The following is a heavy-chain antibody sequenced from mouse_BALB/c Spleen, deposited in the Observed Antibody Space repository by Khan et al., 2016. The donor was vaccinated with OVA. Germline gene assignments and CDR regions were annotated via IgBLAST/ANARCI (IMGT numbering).Heavy chain of an antibody. CDR2: ISSGGGTT. CDR3: ARCWGGNFYYAIDY. Sequence: EVHLVESGGGLVKPGGSLKLSCAASGFAFSSYDMSWVRQTPEKRLEWVAYISSGGGTTYYPDTVKGRVTISRDTAKNTLYLQMSSLKSEDTAMXSCARCWGGNFYYAIDYWGQGMSVTVSS. CDR1: GFAFSSYD. V-gene: IGHV5-12-1*01. J-gene: IGHJ4*01. D-gene: IGHD2-1*01.